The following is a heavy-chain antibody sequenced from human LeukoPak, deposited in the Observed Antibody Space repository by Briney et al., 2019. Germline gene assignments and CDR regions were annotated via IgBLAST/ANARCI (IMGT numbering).Heavy chain of an antibody. J-gene: IGHJ4*02. Sequence: GGSLRLSCAASGFTFSSYTMNWVRQAPGKGLEWVSSVSSSSSYIYYADSVKGRFTISRDNAKNSLYLQMNSLRAEDTAVYYCARVGCSGGSCIDYWGQGTQLTVSS. V-gene: IGHV3-21*01. CDR3: ARVGCSGGSCIDY. CDR2: VSSSSSYI. D-gene: IGHD2-15*01. CDR1: GFTFSSYT.